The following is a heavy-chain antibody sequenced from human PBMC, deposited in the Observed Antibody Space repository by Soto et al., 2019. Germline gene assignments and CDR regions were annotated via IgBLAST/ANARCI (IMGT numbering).Heavy chain of an antibody. CDR2: IIPILGIA. CDR1: GGTFSSYT. D-gene: IGHD3-10*01. Sequence: ASVKVSCKASGGTFSSYTISWVRQAPGQGLEWMGRIIPILGIANYAQKFQGRVTITADKSTSTAYMELSSLRSEDTAVYYCASPNYYGSGSYSDSLDYWGQGTLVTVSS. J-gene: IGHJ4*02. V-gene: IGHV1-69*02. CDR3: ASPNYYGSGSYSDSLDY.